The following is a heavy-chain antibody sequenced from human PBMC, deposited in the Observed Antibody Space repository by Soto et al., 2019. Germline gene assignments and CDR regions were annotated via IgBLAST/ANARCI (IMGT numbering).Heavy chain of an antibody. CDR2: FDPEDGET. D-gene: IGHD3-22*01. Sequence: ASVKVSCKVSGYTLTELSMHWVRQAPGKGLEWMGGFDPEDGETIYAQKFQGRVTMTEDTSTDTAYMELSSLRSEDTAVYYCATDVAGYDSSGYYGYWGQGTLVTVS. V-gene: IGHV1-24*01. CDR3: ATDVAGYDSSGYYGY. J-gene: IGHJ4*02. CDR1: GYTLTELS.